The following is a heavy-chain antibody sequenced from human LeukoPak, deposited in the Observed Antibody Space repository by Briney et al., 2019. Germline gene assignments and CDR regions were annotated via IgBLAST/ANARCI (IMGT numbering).Heavy chain of an antibody. CDR1: GFTFSSSW. D-gene: IGHD3-22*01. J-gene: IGHJ3*02. CDR2: INSDGSAT. CDR3: ARAKFDSSGYYYRGFDI. Sequence: PGGSLRLSCAASGFTFSSSWMHWVRQTPGKGLVWVSRINSDGSATDYADSVKGRFTISRDNAENTLYVQMNSLRAEDTAVYYCARAKFDSSGYYYRGFDIWGQGTMVTVSS. V-gene: IGHV3-74*01.